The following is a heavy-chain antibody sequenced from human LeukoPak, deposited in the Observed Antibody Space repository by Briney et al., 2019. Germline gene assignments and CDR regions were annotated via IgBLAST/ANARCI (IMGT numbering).Heavy chain of an antibody. V-gene: IGHV3-9*01. CDR3: AKGHWWGTTVAFDI. J-gene: IGHJ3*02. CDR2: ISWNSGSI. D-gene: IGHD2-8*02. CDR1: GFTFYDYA. Sequence: PGRSLRLSCAASGFTFYDYAMHWVRQAPGKGLEWVSGISWNSGSIGYADSVKGRFTISRDNAKNSLYLQMNSLRAEDTALYYCAKGHWWGTTVAFDIWGQGTMVTVSS.